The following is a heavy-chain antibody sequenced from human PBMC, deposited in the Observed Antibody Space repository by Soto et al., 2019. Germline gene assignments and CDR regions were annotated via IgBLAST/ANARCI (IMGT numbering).Heavy chain of an antibody. J-gene: IGHJ3*02. Sequence: EVQLVESGGGLVQPGGSLRLSCAASGFSFSSYWMHWVRQAPGKGLMWVACANGDESYTSYADSVKGRFTISRDNAKSSLFLQINSLRPEDTAVYYCARFRGDAFDIWGQGTMVTVSA. CDR1: GFSFSSYW. CDR3: ARFRGDAFDI. CDR2: ANGDESYT. D-gene: IGHD3-10*01. V-gene: IGHV3-74*01.